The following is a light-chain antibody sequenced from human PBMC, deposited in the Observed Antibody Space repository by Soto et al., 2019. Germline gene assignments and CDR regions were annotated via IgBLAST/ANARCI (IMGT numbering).Light chain of an antibody. V-gene: IGKV3-15*01. CDR2: GVS. CDR3: QQRHDWRLT. J-gene: IGKJ2*01. Sequence: EIVMTQSPATLSVSPGERATLSCRASQSISGELAWYQQRPCQPPRLLIYGVSTRATGVPDRFSGSGSGSDFTLTISALQSEDLTVYYCQQRHDWRLTFGQGT. CDR1: QSISGE.